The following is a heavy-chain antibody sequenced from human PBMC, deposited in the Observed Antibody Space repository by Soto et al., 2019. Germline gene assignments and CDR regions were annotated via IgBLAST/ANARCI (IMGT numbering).Heavy chain of an antibody. Sequence: ASVKVSCKASGYTFTSYGISWVRQAPGQGLEWKGWISAYNGNTNYAQKLQGRVTMTTDTSTSTAYMELRSLRSDDTAVYYFASPSIAVAGYYYYGMDVWGQGTTVTVSS. CDR2: ISAYNGNT. V-gene: IGHV1-18*01. CDR1: GYTFTSYG. CDR3: ASPSIAVAGYYYYGMDV. J-gene: IGHJ6*02. D-gene: IGHD6-19*01.